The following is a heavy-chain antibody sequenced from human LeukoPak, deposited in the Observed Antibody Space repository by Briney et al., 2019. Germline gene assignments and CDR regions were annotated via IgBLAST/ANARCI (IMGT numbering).Heavy chain of an antibody. V-gene: IGHV3-11*01. CDR2: SSGSGSTI. CDR1: GFNFRDYY. Sequence: GGSLRLSCAASGFNFRDYYMSWIRQAPGKGLEYISYSSGSGSTIYYADSVKGRFTISRDNAKNSLSLQMNSLRAEDTAVYFCARYYYDSSGYYYFDYWGQGTLVTVSS. CDR3: ARYYYDSSGYYYFDY. J-gene: IGHJ4*02. D-gene: IGHD3-22*01.